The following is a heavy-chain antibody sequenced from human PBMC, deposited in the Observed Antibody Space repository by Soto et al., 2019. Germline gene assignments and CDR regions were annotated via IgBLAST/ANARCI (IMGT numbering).Heavy chain of an antibody. Sequence: PSETLSLTCSVSSDSMNSGGYYWSWIRQHPGKGLEWIGYIYSNGDTYYNPSLKSRVTISVDTSKNQFSLNLTSVTAADTAVYNCARRGGSSSGYYYYAMDVWGQGTTVTVSS. CDR3: ARRGGSSSGYYYYAMDV. CDR2: IYSNGDT. CDR1: SDSMNSGGYY. J-gene: IGHJ6*02. V-gene: IGHV4-31*03. D-gene: IGHD6-6*01.